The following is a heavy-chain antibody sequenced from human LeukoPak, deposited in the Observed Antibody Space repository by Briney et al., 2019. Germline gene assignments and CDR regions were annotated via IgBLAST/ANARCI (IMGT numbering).Heavy chain of an antibody. V-gene: IGHV4-4*02. Sequence: PSETLSLTCGVSGGSISSTNWWTWIRQPPGEGLEWIGEVHLDGRTNYNPSLESRLTMSVDLSENHISLKLTSVTAADTAVYYCAREGGFYRPLDYTGQGTLVTVSS. CDR3: AREGGFYRPLDY. D-gene: IGHD3-3*01. CDR1: GGSISSTNW. CDR2: VHLDGRT. J-gene: IGHJ4*02.